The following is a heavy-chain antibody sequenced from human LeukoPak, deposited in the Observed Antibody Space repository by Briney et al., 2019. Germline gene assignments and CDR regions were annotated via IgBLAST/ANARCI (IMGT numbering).Heavy chain of an antibody. J-gene: IGHJ4*02. V-gene: IGHV4-59*12. CDR1: GGSISGYY. D-gene: IGHD3-16*02. CDR3: ARGGGPYDYVWGSYRYHYYFDY. Sequence: SETLSLTCTVSGGSISGYYWSWIRQPPGKGLEWIGYIYYSGSTNYNPSLKSRVTISVDTSKNQFSLKLSSVTAADTAVYYCARGGGPYDYVWGSYRYHYYFDYWGQGTLVTVSS. CDR2: IYYSGST.